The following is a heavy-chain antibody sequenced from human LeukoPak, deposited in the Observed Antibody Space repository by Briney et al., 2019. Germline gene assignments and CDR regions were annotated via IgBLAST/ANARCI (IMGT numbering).Heavy chain of an antibody. Sequence: SVKVSCKASGGTFSSYAISWVRQAPGQGLEWMGGIIPIFGTANYAQKFQGRVTITADESTSTAYMELSSLRSEDTAVYYCARDRAPYSGSSENPPSFDYWGQGTLVTVSS. V-gene: IGHV1-69*13. D-gene: IGHD1-26*01. CDR2: IIPIFGTA. CDR1: GGTFSSYA. J-gene: IGHJ4*02. CDR3: ARDRAPYSGSSENPPSFDY.